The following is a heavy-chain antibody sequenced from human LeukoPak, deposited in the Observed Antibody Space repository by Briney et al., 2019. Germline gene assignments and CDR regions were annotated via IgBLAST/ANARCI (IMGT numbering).Heavy chain of an antibody. CDR2: IIPIFGTA. J-gene: IGHJ4*02. CDR1: GYTFTSYG. D-gene: IGHD4-11*01. Sequence: SVKVSCKASGYTFTSYGISWVRQAPGQGLEWMGGIIPIFGTANYAQKFQGRVTITTDESTSTAYMELSSLRSEDTAVYYCARARTTVERSHLYYFDYWGQGTLVTVSS. CDR3: ARARTTVERSHLYYFDY. V-gene: IGHV1-69*05.